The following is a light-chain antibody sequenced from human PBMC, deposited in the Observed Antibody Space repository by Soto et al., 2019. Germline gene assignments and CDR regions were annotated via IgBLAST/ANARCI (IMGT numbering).Light chain of an antibody. J-gene: IGKJ2*01. CDR3: QQYNNWPPYP. V-gene: IGKV3-15*01. CDR2: GAS. CDR1: QSVSSN. Sequence: EIVMTQSPATLSVSPGERATLSCRASQSVSSNLAWYQQKPGQAPRLLIYGASTRATGIPARFSGSGSGTEFTLTLRSLQSEDFAVYYCQQYNNWPPYPFGQGTKLEIK.